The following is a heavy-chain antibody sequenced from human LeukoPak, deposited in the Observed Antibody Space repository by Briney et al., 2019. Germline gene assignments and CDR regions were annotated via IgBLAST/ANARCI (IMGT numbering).Heavy chain of an antibody. J-gene: IGHJ4*02. D-gene: IGHD2-15*01. Sequence: SVKVSCKASGYSSTNYGISWVRQAPGQGLEWMGTIIPMFGTENNAQKFQGRVTITADESTSTSYMELRSLRTEDTAVYYCARGVVVMVAAIFFDYWGQGTLVTVSS. CDR2: IIPMFGTE. CDR1: GYSSTNYG. CDR3: ARGVVVMVAAIFFDY. V-gene: IGHV1-69*13.